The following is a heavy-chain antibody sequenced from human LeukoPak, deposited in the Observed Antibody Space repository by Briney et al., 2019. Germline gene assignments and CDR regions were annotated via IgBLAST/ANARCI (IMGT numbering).Heavy chain of an antibody. Sequence: GGSLRLSCAASGFTFISYAIHWVRQAPGKGLEWVAVVSSDGRNKYYADSVKGRFTISRDNSKNTLYLQMNSLRSEDTAVYYCARDPYTSGWGPFDYWGQGTLVTVSS. CDR1: GFTFISYA. J-gene: IGHJ4*02. D-gene: IGHD6-19*01. CDR2: VSSDGRNK. CDR3: ARDPYTSGWGPFDY. V-gene: IGHV3-30*04.